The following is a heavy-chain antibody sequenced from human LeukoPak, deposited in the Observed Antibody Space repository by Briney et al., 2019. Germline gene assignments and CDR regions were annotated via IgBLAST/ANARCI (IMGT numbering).Heavy chain of an antibody. CDR2: IYSGGST. CDR1: GFTVSSNY. CDR3: ARVGVLLWFGEPPGHFDY. V-gene: IGHV3-66*01. D-gene: IGHD3-10*01. J-gene: IGHJ4*02. Sequence: AGGSLRLSCAASGFTVSSNYMSWVRQAPGKGLEWVSVIYSGGSTYYADSVKGRFTISRDNSKNTLYLQMNSLRAEDTAVYYCARVGVLLWFGEPPGHFDYWGQGTLVTVSS.